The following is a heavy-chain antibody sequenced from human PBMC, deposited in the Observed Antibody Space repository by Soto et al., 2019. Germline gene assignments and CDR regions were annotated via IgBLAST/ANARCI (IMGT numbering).Heavy chain of an antibody. D-gene: IGHD6-19*01. V-gene: IGHV4-59*01. CDR3: ARLEQWLEHDAFDI. Sequence: ETLSLTCTVSGGSISSYYWSWIRQPPGKGLEWIGYIYYSGSTNYNPSLKSRVTISVDTSKNQFSLKLSSVTAADTAVYYCARLEQWLEHDAFDIWGQGTMVT. CDR1: GGSISSYY. CDR2: IYYSGST. J-gene: IGHJ3*02.